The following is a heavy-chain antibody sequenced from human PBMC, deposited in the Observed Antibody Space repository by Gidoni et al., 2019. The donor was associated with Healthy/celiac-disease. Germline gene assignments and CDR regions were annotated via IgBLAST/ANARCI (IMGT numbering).Heavy chain of an antibody. J-gene: IGHJ4*02. V-gene: IGHV4-39*02. CDR2: IYYSGST. D-gene: IGHD3-10*01. CDR1: GGSISSSSYS. CDR3: ARDVLVLLWFGELLSPSYYFDY. Sequence: QLQLQESGPGLVKPSETLSLTCTVSGGSISSSSYSWCCIRQPPGKGLEWIGSIYYSGSTYYNPSIKSRVTISVDTSKNQFSLKLSSVTAADTAVYYCARDVLVLLWFGELLSPSYYFDYWGQGTLVTVSS.